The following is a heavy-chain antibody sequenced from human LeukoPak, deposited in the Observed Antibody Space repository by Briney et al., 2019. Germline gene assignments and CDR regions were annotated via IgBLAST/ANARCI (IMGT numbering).Heavy chain of an antibody. D-gene: IGHD6-19*01. CDR2: INPSGGST. J-gene: IGHJ4*02. CDR1: GYTFTSYD. Sequence: ASVKVSCKASGYTFTSYDINWVRQATGQGLEWMGIINPSGGSTPYAQKFQGRVTMTRDMSTSTVYMELSRLRSEDTAVYYCARADIAVAGNDYWGQGTLVTVSS. CDR3: ARADIAVAGNDY. V-gene: IGHV1-46*01.